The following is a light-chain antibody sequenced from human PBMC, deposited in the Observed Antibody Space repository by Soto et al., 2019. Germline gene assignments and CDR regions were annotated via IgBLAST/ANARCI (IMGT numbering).Light chain of an antibody. CDR2: RDS. Sequence: SYELTQPLSVSVALGQTARITCGGNNIGSKNVHWYQQKPGQAPVLVIYRDSNRPSGIPERFSGSNSGNTATLTISRAQAGDDSYYYCQVCDSSTDVVFGGGTKLTVL. CDR3: QVCDSSTDVV. J-gene: IGLJ2*01. V-gene: IGLV3-9*01. CDR1: NIGSKN.